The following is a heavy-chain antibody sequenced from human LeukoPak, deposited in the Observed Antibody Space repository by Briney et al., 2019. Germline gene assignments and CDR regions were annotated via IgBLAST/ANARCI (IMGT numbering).Heavy chain of an antibody. Sequence: GASVKVSCKASGYTFTGYYMHWVRQAPGQGLEWMGWINPNSGGTNYAQKFQGRVTMTRDTSISTAYMELSRLRSEDTAVYYCAIYLVVVAAPPDRANDYWGQGTLVTVSS. CDR2: INPNSGGT. J-gene: IGHJ4*02. D-gene: IGHD2-15*01. CDR3: AIYLVVVAAPPDRANDY. V-gene: IGHV1-2*02. CDR1: GYTFTGYY.